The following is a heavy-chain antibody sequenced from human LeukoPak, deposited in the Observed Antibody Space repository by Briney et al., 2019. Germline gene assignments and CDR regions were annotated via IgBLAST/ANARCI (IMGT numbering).Heavy chain of an antibody. J-gene: IGHJ6*02. CDR1: GGSISSGGYY. V-gene: IGHV4-39*07. D-gene: IGHD2-2*01. CDR2: IYYSGST. Sequence: PSETLSLTCTVSGGSISSGGYYWGWIRQPPGKGLEWIGSIYYSGSTYYNPSLKSRVTISVDTSKNQFSLKLSSVTAADTAVYYCARDIVVVPAAISSYYYYGMDVWGQGTTVTVSS. CDR3: ARDIVVVPAAISSYYYYGMDV.